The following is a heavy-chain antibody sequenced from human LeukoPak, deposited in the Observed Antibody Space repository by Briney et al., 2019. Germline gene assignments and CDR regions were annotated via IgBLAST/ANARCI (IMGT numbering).Heavy chain of an antibody. CDR3: ARASYDFWSGSPGAFDI. CDR1: GVSITNYY. J-gene: IGHJ3*02. D-gene: IGHD3-3*01. V-gene: IGHV4-59*08. CDR2: LYNNGRT. Sequence: PSETLSLTCTVSGVSITNYYWSWIRQPPGKGLEWIGYLYNNGRTNYNPSLKSRVTISVDTSKNQFSLKLSSVTAADTAVYYCARASYDFWSGSPGAFDIWGQGTMVTVSS.